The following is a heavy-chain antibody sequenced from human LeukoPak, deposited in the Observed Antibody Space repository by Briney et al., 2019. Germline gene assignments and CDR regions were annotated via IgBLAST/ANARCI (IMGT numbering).Heavy chain of an antibody. J-gene: IGHJ6*04. D-gene: IGHD3-10*02. CDR1: GFTFSSYG. V-gene: IGHV3-23*01. CDR3: AELGITMIGGV. Sequence: GGSLRLSCAASGFTFSSYGMSWVRQAPGKGLEWVSAISGSGGSIYYADSVKGRFTISRDNAKNSLYLQMNSLRAEDTAVYYCAELGITMIGGVWGKGTTVTISS. CDR2: ISGSGGSI.